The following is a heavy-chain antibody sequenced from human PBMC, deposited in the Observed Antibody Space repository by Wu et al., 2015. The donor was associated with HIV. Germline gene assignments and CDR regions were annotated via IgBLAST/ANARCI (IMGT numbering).Heavy chain of an antibody. V-gene: IGHV4-34*01. D-gene: IGHD3-10*01. CDR3: ARDRRGVRGGLTNWFDP. J-gene: IGHJ5*02. CDR2: INHSGST. Sequence: VQLQQWGAGLLKPSETLSFTCAVYGGSFSGYYWSWIRQPPGKGLEWIGEINHSGSTNYNPSLKSRVTISVDTSKNQFSLKLSSVTAADTAVYYCARDRRGVRGGLTNWFDPWGQGTLVTVSS. CDR1: GGSFSGYY.